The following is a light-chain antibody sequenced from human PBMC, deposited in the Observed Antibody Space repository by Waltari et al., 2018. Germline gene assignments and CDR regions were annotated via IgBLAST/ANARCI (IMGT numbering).Light chain of an antibody. J-gene: IGKJ2*01. CDR1: QSVSRY. V-gene: IGKV3-11*01. CDR3: HQHNNWPYT. CDR2: DIS. Sequence: SCRASQSVSRYMAWYQQNPGQAPRLLIYDISNRATGIPARFSGSGSGSDFTLTISSLEPEDFAVYYCHQHNNWPYTFGQGTKLEI.